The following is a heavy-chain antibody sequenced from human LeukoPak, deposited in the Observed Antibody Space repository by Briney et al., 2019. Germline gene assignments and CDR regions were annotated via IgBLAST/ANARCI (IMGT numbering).Heavy chain of an antibody. CDR2: ISGSGKST. Sequence: GGSLILSCAASRFTFSSYAMSWVRQAPGKELEWVSVISGSGKSTYYADSVKGRFTISRDNSKSTLYLQMNSLRAEDTAVYYCARQPRRGHSSSSGEEDWGQGTLVTVSS. J-gene: IGHJ4*02. CDR1: RFTFSSYA. CDR3: ARQPRRGHSSSSGEED. V-gene: IGHV3-23*01. D-gene: IGHD6-6*01.